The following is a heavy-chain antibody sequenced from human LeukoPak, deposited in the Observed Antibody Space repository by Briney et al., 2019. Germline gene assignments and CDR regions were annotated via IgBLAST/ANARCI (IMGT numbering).Heavy chain of an antibody. J-gene: IGHJ6*03. D-gene: IGHD2-15*01. Sequence: SETLSLTCTVSDGYISSYYWSWTRQPPGKGLEWIGEINHSGSTNYNPSLKSRVTISVDTSKNQFSLKLSSVTAADTAVYYCARSKGLRTYYYYMDVWGKGTTVTISS. CDR1: DGYISSYY. V-gene: IGHV4-34*01. CDR2: INHSGST. CDR3: ARSKGLRTYYYYMDV.